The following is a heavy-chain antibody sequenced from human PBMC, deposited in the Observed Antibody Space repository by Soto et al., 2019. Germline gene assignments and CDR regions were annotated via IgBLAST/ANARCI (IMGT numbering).Heavy chain of an antibody. CDR2: ISGRTAET. CDR3: MKDCLYTNDWYCGVEAPDS. D-gene: IGHD6-19*01. Sequence: PGGSLRLSCAASGFTFSKYAMTWVRQSPGKGLEWVSTISGRTAETYYAESVKGRFTISRDNSKNTLYLQMNSLRAEDTAVYYCMKDCLYTNDWYCGVEAPDSWGRGTLVTVSS. J-gene: IGHJ4*02. V-gene: IGHV3-23*01. CDR1: GFTFSKYA.